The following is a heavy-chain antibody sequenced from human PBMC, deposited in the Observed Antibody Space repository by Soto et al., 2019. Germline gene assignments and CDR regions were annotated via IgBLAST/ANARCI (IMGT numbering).Heavy chain of an antibody. CDR1: GYTFTRYT. D-gene: IGHD2-15*01. Sequence: SVKVSCKASGYTFTRYTMNWVRQAPGQGLEWMGWINPDNGNTKSSQKFQDRVIITRDTSASTAYMDLSSLRSEDTAVYYCARGIATGQLDPWGQGTLVTVSS. V-gene: IGHV1-3*01. J-gene: IGHJ5*02. CDR2: INPDNGNT. CDR3: ARGIATGQLDP.